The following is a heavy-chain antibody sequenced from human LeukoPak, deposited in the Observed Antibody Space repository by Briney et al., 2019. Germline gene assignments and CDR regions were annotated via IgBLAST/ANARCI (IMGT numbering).Heavy chain of an antibody. CDR1: GFTFGDYA. Sequence: PGGSLRLSCTASGFTFGDYAMSWIRRAPGKGLEWVANIKQDGGEKYYVDSVKGRFTISRDNAKNSLYLQMNSLRVEDTAVYYCARDGRPLDYWGQGTLVTVSS. J-gene: IGHJ4*02. V-gene: IGHV3-7*03. CDR3: ARDGRPLDY. CDR2: IKQDGGEK.